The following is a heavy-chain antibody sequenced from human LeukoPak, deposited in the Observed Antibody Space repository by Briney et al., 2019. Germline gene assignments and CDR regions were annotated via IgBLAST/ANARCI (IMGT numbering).Heavy chain of an antibody. J-gene: IGHJ4*02. CDR3: AKARTYCSGGSCFYDY. Sequence: PGGSLRLSCAASGSTFSNYAMTWVRQAPGKGLEWVSAISGSGDNIYYADSVEGRFTISRDNSKNTLSLQMNSLRAEDTAVYYCAKARTYCSGGSCFYDYWGQGTPVTVSS. D-gene: IGHD2-15*01. CDR2: ISGSGDNI. V-gene: IGHV3-23*01. CDR1: GSTFSNYA.